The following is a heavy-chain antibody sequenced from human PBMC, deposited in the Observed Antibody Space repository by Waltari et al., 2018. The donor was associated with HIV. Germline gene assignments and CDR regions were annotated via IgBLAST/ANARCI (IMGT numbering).Heavy chain of an antibody. V-gene: IGHV4-59*01. Sequence: QVQLQESGPGLVKPSETLSLTCTVSGGSISSYYCSWIRQPPGKGLEWIGYIYYSGSTNYNPSLKSRVTISVDTSKNQFSLKLSSVTAADTAVYYCARTLGHAFDIWGQGTMVTVSS. J-gene: IGHJ3*02. CDR1: GGSISSYY. CDR2: IYYSGST. CDR3: ARTLGHAFDI.